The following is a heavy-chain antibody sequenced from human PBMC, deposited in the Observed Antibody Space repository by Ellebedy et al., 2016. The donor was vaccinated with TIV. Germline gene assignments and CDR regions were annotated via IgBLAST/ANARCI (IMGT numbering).Heavy chain of an antibody. CDR3: ARFASTVTTVDY. CDR1: GFTVSSNY. V-gene: IGHV3-30*03. Sequence: GESLKISCAASGFTVSSNYMSWVRQAPGKGLEWVAVISYDGSNKYYADSVKGRFTISRDNSKNTLYLQMNSLRVEDTAVYYCARFASTVTTVDYWGQGTLVTVSS. CDR2: ISYDGSNK. D-gene: IGHD4-17*01. J-gene: IGHJ4*02.